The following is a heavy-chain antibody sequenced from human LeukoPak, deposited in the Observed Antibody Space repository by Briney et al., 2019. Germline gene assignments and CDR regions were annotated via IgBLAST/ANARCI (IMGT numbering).Heavy chain of an antibody. Sequence: GASVKVSCKASGYTFTGYYMHWVRQAPGQGLEWMGWINPNSGGTNYAQKFQGRVTMTRDTSISTAYMELSRLRSDDTAVYYCARDSLAVAGPYYYGIDVWGQGTTVTVSS. D-gene: IGHD6-19*01. CDR2: INPNSGGT. V-gene: IGHV1-2*02. CDR3: ARDSLAVAGPYYYGIDV. J-gene: IGHJ6*02. CDR1: GYTFTGYY.